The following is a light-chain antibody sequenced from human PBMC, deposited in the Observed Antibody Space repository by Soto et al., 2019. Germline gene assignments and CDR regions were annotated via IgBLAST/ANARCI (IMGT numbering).Light chain of an antibody. CDR3: QQYGRSPFT. J-gene: IGKJ3*01. CDR2: DAS. Sequence: EIVLTQSPATLSLSPGERATLSCGASQSVSSSYLACYQQTPGLAPRLLIYDASSTATSLADRISGSGSGTFFLLTISILEPEDLAEYYCQQYGRSPFTFGPGTKVDIK. CDR1: QSVSSSY. V-gene: IGKV3D-20*01.